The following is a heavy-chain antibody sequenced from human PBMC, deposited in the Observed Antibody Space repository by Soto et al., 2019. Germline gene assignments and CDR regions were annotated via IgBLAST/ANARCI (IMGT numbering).Heavy chain of an antibody. CDR3: AKVEDPYCSSTSCYYFDY. CDR1: GFTFSSYA. J-gene: IGHJ4*02. CDR2: ISGSGGST. Sequence: GGSLRLSCAASGFTFSSYAMSWVRQAPGKGLEWVSAISGSGGSTYYADSVKGRFTISRDNSKNTLYLQMNSLRAEDTAVYYCAKVEDPYCSSTSCYYFDYWGQGTLVTVSS. V-gene: IGHV3-23*01. D-gene: IGHD2-2*01.